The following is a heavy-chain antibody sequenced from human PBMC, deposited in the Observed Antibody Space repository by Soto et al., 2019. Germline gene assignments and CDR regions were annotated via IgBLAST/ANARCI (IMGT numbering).Heavy chain of an antibody. Sequence: QVQLVESGGGVVQPGRSLRLSCAASGFIFSNYGMHWVRQAPGKGLEWVAIIANDGSNKNYADSVKGRFTISRDNSKNTLDLQMNSLITEDMGIYYCAKAVGPGVAKVTSFHYWGQGTLVTVSS. CDR2: IANDGSNK. CDR3: AKAVGPGVAKVTSFHY. D-gene: IGHD4-4*01. V-gene: IGHV3-30*18. CDR1: GFIFSNYG. J-gene: IGHJ4*02.